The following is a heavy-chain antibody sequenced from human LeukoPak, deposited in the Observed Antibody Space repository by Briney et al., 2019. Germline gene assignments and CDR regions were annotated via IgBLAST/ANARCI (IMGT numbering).Heavy chain of an antibody. D-gene: IGHD1-1*01. CDR2: ISAHNVNT. J-gene: IGHJ5*02. Sequence: ASVKGSCKASGYTFTSYGISSVRQAPGQGVVWMGCISAHNVNTNYVQKLQSRVTMTTDTSTSTAYMQLRSLGSDDTAVYYCAREEHNWFDPWGQGTLVTVSS. V-gene: IGHV1-18*01. CDR1: GYTFTSYG. CDR3: AREEHNWFDP.